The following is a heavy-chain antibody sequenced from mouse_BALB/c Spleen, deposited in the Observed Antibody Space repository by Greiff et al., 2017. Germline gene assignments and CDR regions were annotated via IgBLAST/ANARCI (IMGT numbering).Heavy chain of an antibody. CDR3: ASYYYASYAMDY. J-gene: IGHJ4*01. Sequence: VQLQESGPGLVAPSQSLSITCTVSGFSLTSYGVHWVRQPPGKGLEWLGVIWAGGSTNYNSALMSRLSISKDNSKSQVFLKMNSLQTDDTAMYYCASYYYASYAMDYWGQGTSVTVSS. V-gene: IGHV2-9*02. CDR1: GFSLTSYG. D-gene: IGHD1-1*01. CDR2: IWAGGST.